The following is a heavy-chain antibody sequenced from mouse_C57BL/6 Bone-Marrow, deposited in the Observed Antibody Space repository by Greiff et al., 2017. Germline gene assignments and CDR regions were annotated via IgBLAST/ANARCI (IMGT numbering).Heavy chain of an antibody. CDR1: GFTFSDYY. V-gene: IGHV5-16*01. CDR2: INYDGSST. Sequence: EVKVVESEGGLVQPGSSMKLSCTASGFTFSDYYMAWVRQVPEKGLEWVANINYDGSSTYYLDSLKSRFIISRDNAKNILYLQMSSLKSEDTATYYCARDSEYDYDGSYFDYWGQGTTLTVSS. J-gene: IGHJ2*01. CDR3: ARDSEYDYDGSYFDY. D-gene: IGHD2-4*01.